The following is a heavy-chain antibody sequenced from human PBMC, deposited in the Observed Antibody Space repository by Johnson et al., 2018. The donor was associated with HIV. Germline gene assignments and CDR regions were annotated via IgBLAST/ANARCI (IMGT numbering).Heavy chain of an antibody. CDR3: ARAGCGGDCSTDAFDI. V-gene: IGHV3-49*03. Sequence: VQLVESGGGLVQPGRSLRLSCTASGFTFNDYVVSWFRQTPGKGLEWLSFIRSEAYGGTTEYAASLKGRFTISRDDSKSIAYLEINSLITEDTAVYYCARAGCGGDCSTDAFDIWGQGTMVTVSS. J-gene: IGHJ3*02. CDR1: GFTFNDYV. D-gene: IGHD2-21*02. CDR2: IRSEAYGGTT.